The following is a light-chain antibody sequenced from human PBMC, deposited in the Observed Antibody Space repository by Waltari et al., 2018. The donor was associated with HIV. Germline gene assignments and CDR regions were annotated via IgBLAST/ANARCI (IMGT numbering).Light chain of an antibody. Sequence: SSELTQPPSVSVSPGQTARITCSGDRLSKQYTHWYQQRPGQSPLMVMYKDTERPSGIPERFSGSSSGTTVTWTISGVRAEDEADYFYQSADIGVLFGGGTKLTVL. J-gene: IGLJ2*01. CDR2: KDT. CDR1: RLSKQY. V-gene: IGLV3-25*03. CDR3: QSADIGVL.